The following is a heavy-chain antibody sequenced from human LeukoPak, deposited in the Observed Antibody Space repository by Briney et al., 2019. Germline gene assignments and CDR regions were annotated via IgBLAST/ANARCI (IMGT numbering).Heavy chain of an antibody. J-gene: IGHJ4*02. CDR1: GFTFSSYS. V-gene: IGHV3-23*01. Sequence: GGSLRLSCAASGFTFSSYSMTWVRQTPGKGLEWVSGISESGDSTYYAASVKGRFTISRDNSRNTLYLEMNSLSAEDTAVYYCTKWSGFGNDWGQGTLVTVSS. CDR2: ISESGDST. CDR3: TKWSGFGND. D-gene: IGHD3-16*01.